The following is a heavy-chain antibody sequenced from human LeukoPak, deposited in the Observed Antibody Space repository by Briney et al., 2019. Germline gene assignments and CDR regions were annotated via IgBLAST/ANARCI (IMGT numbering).Heavy chain of an antibody. CDR3: ARGWHDFWSGYDY. CDR1: GFTFSSYA. CDR2: ISYDGSNK. V-gene: IGHV3-30-3*01. Sequence: GRSLRLSCAASGFTFSSYAMHWVRQAPGKGLEWVAVISYDGSNKYYADSVKGRFTISRDNSKNTLYLQMNSLRAEDTAVYYCARGWHDFWSGYDYWGQGTLVTVSS. D-gene: IGHD3-3*01. J-gene: IGHJ4*02.